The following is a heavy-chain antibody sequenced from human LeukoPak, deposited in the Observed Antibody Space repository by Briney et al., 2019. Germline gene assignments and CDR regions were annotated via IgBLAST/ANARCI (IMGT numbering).Heavy chain of an antibody. J-gene: IGHJ5*02. CDR1: GFTFSSYW. V-gene: IGHV3-7*01. CDR2: IKQDGSEK. D-gene: IGHD4-17*01. CDR3: ARGLYGDYVSYPTNSFDP. Sequence: PGGSLRLSCAASGFTFSSYWMSWVRQAPGKGLEWVANIKQDGSEKYYVDSVKGRFTISRDNAKNSLYLQMTSLRAEDTAVYYCARGLYGDYVSYPTNSFDPSGQGTLVTVSS.